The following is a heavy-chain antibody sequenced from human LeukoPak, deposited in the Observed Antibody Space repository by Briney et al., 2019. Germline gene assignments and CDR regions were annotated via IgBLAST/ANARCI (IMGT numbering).Heavy chain of an antibody. J-gene: IGHJ4*02. CDR1: GYTFTNYG. CDR2: ISANNGET. CDR3: ARVPPSAHQMLSSDY. Sequence: ASVKVSCKASGYTFTNYGISWVRQAPGQGLEWMACISANNGETRYAQNLQGRVTMTTDTSTSTAYMELRSLRSDDTAVYYCARVPPSAHQMLSSDYGGEGTQVTV. D-gene: IGHD2-2*01. V-gene: IGHV1-18*04.